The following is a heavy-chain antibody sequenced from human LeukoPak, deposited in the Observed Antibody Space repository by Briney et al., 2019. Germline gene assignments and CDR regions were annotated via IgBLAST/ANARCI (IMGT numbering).Heavy chain of an antibody. Sequence: GESLKISCKGSEYSFTTYWIAWVRQMPGEGLEWMGIIYPGDSDTRYSPSFQGQVTISADKSINTAYLQWSSLRASDTAMYYCARTYCGGDCYYTYFDYWGQGTLVTVSS. V-gene: IGHV5-51*01. CDR1: EYSFTTYW. D-gene: IGHD2-21*02. J-gene: IGHJ4*02. CDR2: IYPGDSDT. CDR3: ARTYCGGDCYYTYFDY.